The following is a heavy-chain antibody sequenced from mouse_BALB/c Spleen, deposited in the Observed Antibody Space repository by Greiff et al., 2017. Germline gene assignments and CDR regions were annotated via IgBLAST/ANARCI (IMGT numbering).Heavy chain of an antibody. Sequence: VKLQESGPGLVAPSQSLSITCTVSGFSLTSYGVHWVRQPPGKGLEWLGVIWAGGSTNYNSALMSRLSINKDNSKSQVFLKMNSLQTDDTAMYYCARGSNSYAMEYWGQGTSVTVSS. CDR1: GFSLTSYG. CDR3: ARGSNSYAMEY. CDR2: IWAGGST. V-gene: IGHV2-9*02. D-gene: IGHD2-5*01. J-gene: IGHJ4*01.